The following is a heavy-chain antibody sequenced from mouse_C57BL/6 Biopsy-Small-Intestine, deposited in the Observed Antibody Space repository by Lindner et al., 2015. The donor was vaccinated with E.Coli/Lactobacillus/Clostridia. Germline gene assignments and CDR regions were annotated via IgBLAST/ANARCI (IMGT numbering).Heavy chain of an antibody. J-gene: IGHJ2*01. CDR1: DYTFTSYD. V-gene: IGHV1-66*01. CDR3: ARGGGYGYYFDY. Sequence: VQLQESGAELVKPGASVKLSCKASDYTFTSYDINWVKQRPGQGLEWIGWIYPGSGNTKYNEKFKGKATLTADKSSSTAYMQLSSLTSEDSAVYLCARGGGYGYYFDYWGQGTTLTVSS. D-gene: IGHD2-2*01. CDR2: IYPGSGNT.